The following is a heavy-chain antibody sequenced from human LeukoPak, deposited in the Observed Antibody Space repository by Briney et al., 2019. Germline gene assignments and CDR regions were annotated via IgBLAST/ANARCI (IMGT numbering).Heavy chain of an antibody. J-gene: IGHJ4*02. CDR2: FYYSGNT. CDR1: GGSIISSSYY. D-gene: IGHD2-8*02. Sequence: SETLSLTCTVSGGSIISSSYYWGWIRPPPGKGLEWIGSFYYSGNTYYNPSLKSRVTISIDTSKNQFSLQLSSMTAADTAVYYCARSLLAFDYWGQGTLVTVSS. CDR3: ARSLLAFDY. V-gene: IGHV4-39*01.